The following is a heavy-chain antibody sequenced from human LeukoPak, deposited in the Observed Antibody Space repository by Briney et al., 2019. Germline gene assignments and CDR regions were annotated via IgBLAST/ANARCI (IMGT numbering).Heavy chain of an antibody. V-gene: IGHV3-7*01. D-gene: IGHD3-9*01. CDR1: GFTFTTSW. CDR2: INRDGRKT. Sequence: GGSLRLSCVVSGFTFTTSWMAWVRQAPGKGLEWLANINRDGRKTYYVDSVKGRFTISRDNAENSLYLQMNSLRAEDTAVYYCATSLDAPGNYWGQGSLVTVSS. CDR3: ATSLDAPGNY. J-gene: IGHJ4*02.